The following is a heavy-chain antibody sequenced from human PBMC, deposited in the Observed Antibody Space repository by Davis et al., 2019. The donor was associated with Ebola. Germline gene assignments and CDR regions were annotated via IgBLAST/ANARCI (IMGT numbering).Heavy chain of an antibody. Sequence: PGGSLRLSCAASGFTFSSYGMHWVRQAPGKGLEWVAVIWYDGSNKYYADSVKGRFTISRDNSKNTLYLQMNSLRAEDTAVYYCARDYHPRGYSYGQDYWGQGTLVTVSS. J-gene: IGHJ4*02. CDR1: GFTFSSYG. CDR3: ARDYHPRGYSYGQDY. D-gene: IGHD5-18*01. CDR2: IWYDGSNK. V-gene: IGHV3-33*08.